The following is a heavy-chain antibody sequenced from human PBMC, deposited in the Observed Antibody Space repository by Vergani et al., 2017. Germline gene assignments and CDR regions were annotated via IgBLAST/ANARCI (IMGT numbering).Heavy chain of an antibody. CDR1: GYTFTSYG. D-gene: IGHD2-2*01. V-gene: IGHV1-18*01. CDR2: ISAYNGNT. Sequence: QVQLVQSGAEVKKPGASVKVSCKASGYTFTSYGISWVRQATGQGLEWMGWISAYNGNTNYAQKLQGRVTMTTDTSTSTAYMELRSLRSDDTAVYYCARRYCSSTSCYEKDGMDVWGQGTTVTVSS. J-gene: IGHJ6*02. CDR3: ARRYCSSTSCYEKDGMDV.